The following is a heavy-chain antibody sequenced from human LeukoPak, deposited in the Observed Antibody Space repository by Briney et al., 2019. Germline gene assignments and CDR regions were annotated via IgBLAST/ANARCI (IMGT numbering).Heavy chain of an antibody. D-gene: IGHD6-13*01. V-gene: IGHV3-73*01. CDR2: IRSKADSYAT. CDR3: TSGISSSTNSDY. Sequence: PGGSLRLSCAASGFTFSGSAMHWVRQASGKGLEWVGRIRSKADSYATAYAPSVKGRFTISRDGSKNTASLQMNSLKTEDTAVYYCTSGISSSTNSDYWGQGTLVTVSS. J-gene: IGHJ4*02. CDR1: GFTFSGSA.